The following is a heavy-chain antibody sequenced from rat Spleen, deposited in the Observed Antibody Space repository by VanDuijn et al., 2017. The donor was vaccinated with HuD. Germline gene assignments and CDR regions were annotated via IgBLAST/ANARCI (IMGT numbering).Heavy chain of an antibody. CDR1: GFSLTSYT. Sequence: QVQLKESGPGLVQPSQTLSLTCTVSGFSLTSYTVSWVRQPPVKGLEWIAAISSGGSPYYNSALRSRLSISRDTSKSQIFLKMNSLQTEDTAMYFCARGWERFAYWGQGTLVTVSS. V-gene: IGHV2-6*01. D-gene: IGHD5-1*01. CDR3: ARGWERFAY. CDR2: ISSGGSP. J-gene: IGHJ3*01.